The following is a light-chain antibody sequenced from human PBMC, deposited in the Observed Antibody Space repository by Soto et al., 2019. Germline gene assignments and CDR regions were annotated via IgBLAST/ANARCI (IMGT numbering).Light chain of an antibody. CDR1: SIGSKS. J-gene: IGLJ2*01. CDR3: QVWDSSSDHVI. Sequence: SYELTQPPSVSLAPGQTASNTCGGNSIGSKSVHWYQQKPGQAPIVVIYYDSDRPSGIPERFAGSNSGNTATLTISRVEAGDEADYYCQVWDSSSDHVIFGGGTKVTVL. CDR2: YDS. V-gene: IGLV3-21*04.